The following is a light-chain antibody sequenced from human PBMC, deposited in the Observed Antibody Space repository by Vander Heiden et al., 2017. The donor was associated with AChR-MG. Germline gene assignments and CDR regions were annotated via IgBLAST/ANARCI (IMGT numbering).Light chain of an antibody. CDR3: QKYYSVPLT. J-gene: IGKJ4*01. Sequence: IHMDQSPSSLSASVGDRVTITCRASQVIDNYLAWYQQKPGKVPKLLIYGASTLQSGVPSRFSGSGSGTVFTLTISSLQPEDVATYYCQKYYSVPLTVGGGTKVEIK. V-gene: IGKV1-27*01. CDR1: QVIDNY. CDR2: GAS.